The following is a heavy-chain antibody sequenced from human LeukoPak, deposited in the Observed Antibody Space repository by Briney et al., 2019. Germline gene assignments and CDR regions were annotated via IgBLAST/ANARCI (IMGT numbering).Heavy chain of an antibody. CDR2: ISSSCSYI. CDR1: GFTFSSYS. V-gene: IGHV3-21*01. CDR3: ARDRTPHYYYDSSGYYSTIYY. Sequence: GGSLRLSCAASGFTFSSYSMDWVRQAPGKGLEWVSSISSSCSYIYYADSVKGRFTISRDNAKNSLYLQMNSLRAEDTAVYYCARDRTPHYYYDSSGYYSTIYYWGQGTLVTVSS. J-gene: IGHJ4*02. D-gene: IGHD3-22*01.